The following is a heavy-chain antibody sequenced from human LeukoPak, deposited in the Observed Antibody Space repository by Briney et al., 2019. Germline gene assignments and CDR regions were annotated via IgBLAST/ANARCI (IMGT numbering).Heavy chain of an antibody. CDR3: VRVAVYSSSWYYFDS. J-gene: IGHJ4*02. Sequence: ASVKVSCKASGYTFTSYGISWVRQAPGQGLEWMGWISAYNGDTNYAQKFQGRVTMTTDTSTTIAYMELRSLRSDDTAVYYCVRVAVYSSSWYYFDSWGQGTLVTVSS. CDR1: GYTFTSYG. CDR2: ISAYNGDT. V-gene: IGHV1-18*01. D-gene: IGHD6-13*01.